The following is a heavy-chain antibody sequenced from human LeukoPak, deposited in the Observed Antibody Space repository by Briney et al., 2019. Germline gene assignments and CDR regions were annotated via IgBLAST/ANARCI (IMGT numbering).Heavy chain of an antibody. D-gene: IGHD3-16*01. V-gene: IGHV3-30*02. J-gene: IGHJ6*03. Sequence: GGSLRLSCAASGFTFSSYGMHWVRQAPGKGLEWVAFIRYDGSNKYYADSVKGRFTISRDNSKNTLYLQMNSLRAEDTAVYYCAKDGVRRDYMDVWGKGTTVTVSS. CDR1: GFTFSSYG. CDR2: IRYDGSNK. CDR3: AKDGVRRDYMDV.